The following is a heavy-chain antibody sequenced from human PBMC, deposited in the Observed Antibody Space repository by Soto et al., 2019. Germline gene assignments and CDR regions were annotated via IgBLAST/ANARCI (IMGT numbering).Heavy chain of an antibody. D-gene: IGHD3-10*01. CDR2: IIPILGIA. Sequence: QVQLVQSGAEVKKPGSSVKVSCKASGGTLSSYTIIWVRQAPGQGLEWMGRIIPILGIANYAQKFQGRVTITADKSTSTAYMELSSLRSEDTAVYYCAREEYYYGSGAFFDYWGQGTLVTVSS. CDR1: GGTLSSYT. J-gene: IGHJ4*02. CDR3: AREEYYYGSGAFFDY. V-gene: IGHV1-69*08.